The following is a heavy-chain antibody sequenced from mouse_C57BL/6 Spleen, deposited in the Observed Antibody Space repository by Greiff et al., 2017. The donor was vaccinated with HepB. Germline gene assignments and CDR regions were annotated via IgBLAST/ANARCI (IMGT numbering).Heavy chain of an antibody. D-gene: IGHD1-1*01. J-gene: IGHJ2*01. Sequence: EVQLQQSGPELVKPGASVKIPCKASGYTFTDYNMDWVKQSHGKSLEWIGDIIPNNGGTIYNQKFKGKATLTVDKSSSTAYMELRSLTSEDTAVYYCARRGYGSRYFDYWGQGTTLTVSS. CDR3: ARRGYGSRYFDY. V-gene: IGHV1-18*01. CDR1: GYTFTDYN. CDR2: IIPNNGGT.